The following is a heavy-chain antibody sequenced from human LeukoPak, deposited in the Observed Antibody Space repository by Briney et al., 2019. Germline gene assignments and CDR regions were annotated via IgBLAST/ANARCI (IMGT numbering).Heavy chain of an antibody. CDR3: ASGGPTRGTLDY. D-gene: IGHD1-26*01. CDR1: GFPFSSYA. V-gene: IGHV3-30*02. J-gene: IGHJ4*02. CDR2: LRKDANYS. Sequence: GGSLRLSCAAPGFPFSSYAMYGVRQPAKGLRWGAYLRKDANYSNYADSVRGRFTISRDNSKNTLDLQMSSLRVEDTAVYYCASGGPTRGTLDYWGQGTLVTVSS.